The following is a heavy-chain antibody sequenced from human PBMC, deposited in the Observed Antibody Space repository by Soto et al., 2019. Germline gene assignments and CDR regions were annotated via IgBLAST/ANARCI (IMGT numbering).Heavy chain of an antibody. J-gene: IGHJ4*02. Sequence: GASVKVSCKASGYTFTSYYMHWVRQAPGQGLEWMGIINPSGGSTSYAQKFQGRVTMTRDTSTSTVYMELSSLRSEDTAVYYCARAGYNWNYSFFYFDYWGQGTLVTVSS. D-gene: IGHD1-7*01. CDR1: GYTFTSYY. CDR2: INPSGGST. V-gene: IGHV1-46*01. CDR3: ARAGYNWNYSFFYFDY.